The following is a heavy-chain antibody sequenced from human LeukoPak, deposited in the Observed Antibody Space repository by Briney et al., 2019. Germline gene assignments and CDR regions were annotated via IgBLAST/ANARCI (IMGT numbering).Heavy chain of an antibody. CDR2: IKEDGSEK. J-gene: IGHJ4*02. CDR3: ARDRVWLVSDY. CDR1: GFTFSTYW. D-gene: IGHD6-19*01. Sequence: GGSLRLYCAASGFTFSTYWMGWVRQAPGKGLEWLGNIKEDGSEKYYGDLVEGRFTISRDNAKNTLFLQMNSLRAEDTAVYYCARDRVWLVSDYWGQGTLVTVSS. V-gene: IGHV3-7*03.